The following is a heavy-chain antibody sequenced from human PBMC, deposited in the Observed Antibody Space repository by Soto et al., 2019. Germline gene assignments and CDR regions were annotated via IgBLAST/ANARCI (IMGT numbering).Heavy chain of an antibody. CDR2: IYYSGNS. Sequence: SETLSLTCTVSGGSISSGGYYWSWIRQHPGKGLEWIGNIYYSGNSHYNPSLKSRLTISIDTSKNQFSLKLSSVTAADTAVYYCARERQTYINSQGVWLRPWGQGALVTVYS. J-gene: IGHJ5*02. CDR3: ARERQTYINSQGVWLRP. D-gene: IGHD4-4*01. V-gene: IGHV4-31*02. CDR1: GGSISSGGYY.